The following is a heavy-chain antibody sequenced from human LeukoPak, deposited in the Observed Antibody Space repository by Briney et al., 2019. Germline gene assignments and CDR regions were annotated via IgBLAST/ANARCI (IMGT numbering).Heavy chain of an antibody. J-gene: IGHJ6*02. Sequence: SETLSLTCTVSGGSIGNADDFWSWIRQPPGKDLEWIGYIYHSGTTTYNPSLNGRVTMSVDTSKNLLSLTLTSVTAADTAVYYCARTIIIPRYYGFDVWGQGTTVTVSS. CDR3: ARTIIIPRYYGFDV. CDR1: GGSIGNADDF. CDR2: IYHSGTT. D-gene: IGHD3-10*01. V-gene: IGHV4-30-4*01.